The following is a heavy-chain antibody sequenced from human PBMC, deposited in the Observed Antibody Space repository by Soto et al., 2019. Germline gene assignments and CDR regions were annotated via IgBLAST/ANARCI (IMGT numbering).Heavy chain of an antibody. CDR3: AKGIRKVATMVEFDS. D-gene: IGHD3-10*01. CDR1: GFTFSIYA. J-gene: IGHJ4*02. CDR2: ISGRGGNS. Sequence: SGGSLRLSCAASGFTFSIYAMGWVRQAPGKGLEWVSGISGRGGNSYFADSVKGRFTISRDNSKNTLYLQMNSLRAEDTAVYYCAKGIRKVATMVEFDSWGQGTLVTVSS. V-gene: IGHV3-23*01.